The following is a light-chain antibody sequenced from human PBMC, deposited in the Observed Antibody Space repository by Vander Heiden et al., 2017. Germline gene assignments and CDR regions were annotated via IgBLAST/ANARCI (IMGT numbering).Light chain of an antibody. CDR3: QQRSNWRAFT. J-gene: IGKJ3*01. V-gene: IGKV3-11*01. CDR1: QTISSY. CDR2: DAS. Sequence: EMVLTQSPATLPLPPGARATRSCWASQTISSYLAWYQQQPGQAPRILITDASSRAAGIPARFSGSGSGTDFSLTISSLVPEDFAVYYCQQRSNWRAFTFGPGTKVDIK.